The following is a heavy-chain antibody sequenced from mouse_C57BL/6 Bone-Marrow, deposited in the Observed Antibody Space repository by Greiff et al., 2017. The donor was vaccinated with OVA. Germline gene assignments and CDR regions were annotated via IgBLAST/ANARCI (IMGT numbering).Heavy chain of an antibody. CDR3: VRLTQATSPYARDY. D-gene: IGHD3-2*02. J-gene: IGHJ4*01. CDR1: GFSFTTYA. CDR2: IRSKSNNYAT. Sequence: EVQLVESGGGLVQPKGSLKLSCAASGFSFTTYAMNWVRQAPGKGLEWVARIRSKSNNYATYYADSVKDRFTISRDDSESMLYLQMNNLKTEDTAMYYYVRLTQATSPYARDYWGQGTSVTVSS. V-gene: IGHV10-1*01.